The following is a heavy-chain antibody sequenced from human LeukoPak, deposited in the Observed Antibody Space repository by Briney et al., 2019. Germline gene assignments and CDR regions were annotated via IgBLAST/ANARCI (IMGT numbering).Heavy chain of an antibody. J-gene: IGHJ4*02. D-gene: IGHD3-22*01. V-gene: IGHV3-11*04. CDR2: ISSSGSTI. CDR1: GFTFSDYY. CDR3: ARGSDTMIVVVSPLGY. Sequence: GGSLRLSCAASGFTFSDYYMSWIRQAPGKGLEWVSYISSSGSTIYYADSVKGRFTISRDNAKNSLYLQMNSLRAEDTAVYYCARGSDTMIVVVSPLGYWGQGTLVTVSS.